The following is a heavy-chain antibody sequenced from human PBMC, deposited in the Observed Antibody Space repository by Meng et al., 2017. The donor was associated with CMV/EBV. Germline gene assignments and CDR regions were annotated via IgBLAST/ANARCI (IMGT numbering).Heavy chain of an antibody. CDR1: GGTFSSYT. Sequence: SVKVSCKASGGTFSSYTISWVRQAPGQGLEWMGRIIPILGIANYAQKFQGRVTITADNSTSTAYMELSSLRSEDTAVYYCARSSGYDRYGMDVWGQGTTVTVSS. V-gene: IGHV1-69*02. CDR3: ARSSGYDRYGMDV. D-gene: IGHD5-12*01. J-gene: IGHJ6*02. CDR2: IIPILGIA.